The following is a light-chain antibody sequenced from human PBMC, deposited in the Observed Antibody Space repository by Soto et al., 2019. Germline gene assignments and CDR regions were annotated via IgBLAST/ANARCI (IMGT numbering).Light chain of an antibody. J-gene: IGLJ2*01. V-gene: IGLV1-44*01. CDR3: AAWDASRNGPV. Sequence: QSVLTQPPSASGTPGQRVTISCSGSSSNIGSNTVNGYQQLPGTAPNLLIYSNNQRPSGVPDRFSGSKSGTSASLAISGLQSEDEADYYCAAWDASRNGPVFGGGTQLTVL. CDR1: SSNIGSNT. CDR2: SNN.